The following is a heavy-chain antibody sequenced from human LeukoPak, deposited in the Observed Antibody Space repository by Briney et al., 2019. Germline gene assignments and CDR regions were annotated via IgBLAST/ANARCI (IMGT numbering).Heavy chain of an antibody. CDR2: ISGSGGST. CDR1: GFTFSSYA. J-gene: IGHJ4*02. Sequence: PPGGSLRLSCAASGFTFSSYAMSWVRQAPGKGLEWVSAISGSGGSTYYADSVKGRFTISRDNSKNTLYLQMNSLRAEDTAVYYCAKQEFGIAVAGDYFDYWGQGTLVTVSS. CDR3: AKQEFGIAVAGDYFDY. D-gene: IGHD6-19*01. V-gene: IGHV3-23*01.